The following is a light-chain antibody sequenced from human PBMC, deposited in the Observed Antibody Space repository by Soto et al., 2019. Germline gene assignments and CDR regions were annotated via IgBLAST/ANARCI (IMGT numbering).Light chain of an antibody. CDR2: DVS. CDR3: TSYTSGSTDV. J-gene: IGLJ1*01. CDR1: SSDVGAYNY. V-gene: IGLV2-14*01. Sequence: QSALTQPASVSGSPGQSITFSCTGTSSDVGAYNYVSWYQQHPGKAPKLIIYDVSNWPSGVSDRFSGSKSGNTASLTISGLQAEDEADYYCTSYTSGSTDVFGTGTKLTVL.